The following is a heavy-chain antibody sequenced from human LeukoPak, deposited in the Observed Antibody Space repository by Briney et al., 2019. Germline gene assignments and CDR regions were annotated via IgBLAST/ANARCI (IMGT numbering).Heavy chain of an antibody. J-gene: IGHJ4*02. V-gene: IGHV4-38-2*02. D-gene: IGHD3-22*01. Sequence: PSETLSLTCTVSGGSISSYYWGWIRQPPGKGLEWIGSIYHSGSTYYNSSLKSRVTISVDTSKNQFSLKLSSVTAADTAVYYCARDPTYYDSSGQPNWGQGTLVTVSS. CDR3: ARDPTYYDSSGQPN. CDR2: IYHSGST. CDR1: GGSISSYY.